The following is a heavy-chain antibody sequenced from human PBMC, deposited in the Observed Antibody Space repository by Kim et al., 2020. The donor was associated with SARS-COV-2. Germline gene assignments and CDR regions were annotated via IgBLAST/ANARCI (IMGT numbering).Heavy chain of an antibody. Sequence: ASVKVSCKASGYTFTSYAMHWVRQAPGQRLDWMGWINAGNGNTKYSQKFQGRVTITRDTSASTAYMELSSLRSEDTAVYYCARGSLTGFDFDYWGQGTLVTVSS. CDR2: INAGNGNT. CDR1: GYTFTSYA. D-gene: IGHD3-9*01. CDR3: ARGSLTGFDFDY. V-gene: IGHV1-3*01. J-gene: IGHJ4*02.